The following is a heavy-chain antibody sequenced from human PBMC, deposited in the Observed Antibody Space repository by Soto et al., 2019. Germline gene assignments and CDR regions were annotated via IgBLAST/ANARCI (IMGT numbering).Heavy chain of an antibody. Sequence: QVQLVQSGAEVKKPGASVKVSCKASGYTFTSYGISWVRQAPGQGLEWMGWISAYNGNTNYAQKLQGRVTMTTDTPTNTADMELRSLRSDDTAVDSCARSGVWEPRDYWGQGTLVTVSS. CDR1: GYTFTSYG. CDR2: ISAYNGNT. V-gene: IGHV1-18*01. J-gene: IGHJ4*02. D-gene: IGHD1-26*01. CDR3: ARSGVWEPRDY.